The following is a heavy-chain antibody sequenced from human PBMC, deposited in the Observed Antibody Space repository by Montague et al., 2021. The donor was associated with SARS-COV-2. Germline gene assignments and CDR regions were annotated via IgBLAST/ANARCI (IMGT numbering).Heavy chain of an antibody. CDR1: GYSFTSYW. Sequence: QSGAEVKKPGESLEISCKGSGYSFTSYWIGWVRQMPGKGLEWMGIINPGDSDTRYSPSFQGQVIISADKSISTAYLQWSSLKASDTAMYYCARLGGISLVRGVIRRYWFDPWGQGTLVTVSS. CDR3: ARLGGISLVRGVIRRYWFDP. CDR2: INPGDSDT. D-gene: IGHD3-10*01. V-gene: IGHV5-51*01. J-gene: IGHJ5*02.